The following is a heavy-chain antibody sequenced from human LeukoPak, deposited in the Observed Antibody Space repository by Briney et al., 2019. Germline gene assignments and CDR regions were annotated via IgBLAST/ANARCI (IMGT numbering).Heavy chain of an antibody. Sequence: GSLRLSCVASKFTFSSYALTWVRQAPGKGLEWVSAISGRGGTTYYADSVKGRFTISRDNAKNSLYLQMNSLRAEDTAVYSCARYYDGSGSNDAFDIWGQGTMVTVSS. CDR2: ISGRGGTT. CDR1: KFTFSSYA. V-gene: IGHV3-23*01. J-gene: IGHJ3*02. D-gene: IGHD3-22*01. CDR3: ARYYDGSGSNDAFDI.